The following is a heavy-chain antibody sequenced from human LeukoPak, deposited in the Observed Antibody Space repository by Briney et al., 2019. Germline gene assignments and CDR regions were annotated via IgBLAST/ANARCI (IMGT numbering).Heavy chain of an antibody. Sequence: GGSLRLSCAASGFTFSSYTMNWVRQAPGKGLEWVSSISSSSSYIYYADSVKGRFTISRDNARNSLYLQMNSLRAEDTAVYYCARDPYSGTYGDTYYYYMDVWGKGTTVTISS. V-gene: IGHV3-21*01. CDR1: GFTFSSYT. CDR2: ISSSSSYI. D-gene: IGHD1-26*01. J-gene: IGHJ6*03. CDR3: ARDPYSGTYGDTYYYYMDV.